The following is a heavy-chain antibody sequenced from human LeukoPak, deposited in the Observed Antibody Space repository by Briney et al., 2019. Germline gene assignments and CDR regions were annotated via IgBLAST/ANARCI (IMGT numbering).Heavy chain of an antibody. Sequence: SETLSLTCTVSGGSISSYYWSWIRQPAGKGLEWIGRIYTSGSTNYNASLKSRVSMSVDTSKNQFSLKLSSVTAADTAVFYCARENSGSYREFDYWGQGTMVTVSS. CDR1: GGSISSYY. CDR2: IYTSGST. D-gene: IGHD1-26*01. J-gene: IGHJ4*02. CDR3: ARENSGSYREFDY. V-gene: IGHV4-4*07.